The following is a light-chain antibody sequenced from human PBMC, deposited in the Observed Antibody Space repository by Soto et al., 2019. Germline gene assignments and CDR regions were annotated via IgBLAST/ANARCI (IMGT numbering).Light chain of an antibody. V-gene: IGKV1-5*01. Sequence: DIQMTQSPSTLSASVGDRVTITCRASQSISIWLAWYQQKPGKAPKLLIYDASSLESGVPSRFSGSGSGTEFTLTISRLQPDDFAGYYCQQYNSYSGTFSQGTKVEIK. CDR3: QQYNSYSGT. J-gene: IGKJ1*01. CDR1: QSISIW. CDR2: DAS.